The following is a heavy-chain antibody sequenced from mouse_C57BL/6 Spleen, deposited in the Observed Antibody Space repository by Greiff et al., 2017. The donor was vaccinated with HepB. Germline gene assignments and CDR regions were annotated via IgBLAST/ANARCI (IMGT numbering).Heavy chain of an antibody. CDR2: INPNNGGT. J-gene: IGHJ4*01. Sequence: VQLQRSGPELVKPGASVKIPCKASGYTFTDYNMDWVKQSHGKSLEWIGDINPNNGGTIYNQKFKGKATLTVDKSSSTAYMELRSLTSEDTAVYYCARRGFITTRAMDYWGQGTSVTVSS. D-gene: IGHD1-1*01. CDR3: ARRGFITTRAMDY. V-gene: IGHV1-18*01. CDR1: GYTFTDYN.